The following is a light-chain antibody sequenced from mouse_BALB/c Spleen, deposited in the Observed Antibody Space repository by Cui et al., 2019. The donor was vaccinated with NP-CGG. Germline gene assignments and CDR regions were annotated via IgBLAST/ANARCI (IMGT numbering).Light chain of an antibody. V-gene: IGLV1*01. Sequence: QAVVTQESALTTSPGEAVTFTCRSSTGAVTTTNYANWVQEKPYHFFTGLIGSTNNRAPGVPARFSGSLIGDKAALTITGAQTEDEAIYFCALWYSNHWVFGGGTKLTVV. J-gene: IGLJ1*01. CDR3: ALWYSNHWV. CDR1: TGAVTTTNY. CDR2: STN.